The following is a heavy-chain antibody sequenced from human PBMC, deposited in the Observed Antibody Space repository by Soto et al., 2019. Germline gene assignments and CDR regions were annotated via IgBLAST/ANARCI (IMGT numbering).Heavy chain of an antibody. D-gene: IGHD3-9*01. CDR1: GFTFSSYA. CDR2: ISGSGGST. V-gene: IGHV3-23*01. CDR3: AKDLEIPLEYYDILTGYSNFDY. Sequence: GGSLRLSCAASGFTFSSYAMSWVRQAPGKGLEWVSAISGSGGSTYYADSVKGRFTISRDNSKNTLYLQMNSLRAEDTAVFYCAKDLEIPLEYYDILTGYSNFDYWGQRTLVTVSS. J-gene: IGHJ4*02.